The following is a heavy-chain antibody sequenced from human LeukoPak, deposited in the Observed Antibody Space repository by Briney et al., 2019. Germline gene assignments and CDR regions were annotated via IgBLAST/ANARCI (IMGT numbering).Heavy chain of an antibody. J-gene: IGHJ6*02. CDR2: IYYSGTT. CDR3: AREDPQTTVPEGMDV. CDR1: GGSISYYY. D-gene: IGHD4-17*01. Sequence: SETLSLTCTVSGGSISYYYWSWIRQSPGKGLEWIGNIYYSGTTNYNPSLKSRVTISVDTSKNQFSLQLRSVTAADTAVYYCAREDPQTTVPEGMDVWGQGTTVTVSS. V-gene: IGHV4-59*01.